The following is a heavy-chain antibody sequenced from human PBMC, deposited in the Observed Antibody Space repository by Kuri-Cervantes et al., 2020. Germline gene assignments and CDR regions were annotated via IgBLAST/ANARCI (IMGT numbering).Heavy chain of an antibody. J-gene: IGHJ4*02. D-gene: IGHD6-19*01. CDR2: ISGSGGST. CDR3: AKVIAVAGDFDY. V-gene: IGHV3-23*01. CDR1: GFTFDDYA. Sequence: GGSLRLSCAASGFTFDDYAMHWVRQAPGKGLEWVSAISGSGGSTYYADSVKGRFTISRDNSKNTLYLQMNSLRAEDTAVYYCAKVIAVAGDFDYWGQGTLVTVSS.